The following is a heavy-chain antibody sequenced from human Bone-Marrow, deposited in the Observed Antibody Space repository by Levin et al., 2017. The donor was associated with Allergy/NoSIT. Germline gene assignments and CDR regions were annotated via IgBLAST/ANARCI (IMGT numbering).Heavy chain of an antibody. CDR2: LSSVGSGT. D-gene: IGHD1-14*01. V-gene: IGHV3-30*04. CDR1: GFTLSSHA. J-gene: IGHJ4*02. Sequence: GESLKISCATSGFTLSSHAVHWVRQAPGKGLEWVAVLSSVGSGTYYGDSVKGRFTMSSDNSKDTLYLQMDSLRPDDTGVYYCARSPAFDTGHFDYWGQGTLVTVSS. CDR3: ARSPAFDTGHFDY.